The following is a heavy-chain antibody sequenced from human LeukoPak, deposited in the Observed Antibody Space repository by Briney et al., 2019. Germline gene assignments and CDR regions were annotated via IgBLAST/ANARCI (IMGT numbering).Heavy chain of an antibody. CDR3: ALSLWFGELSGLGY. J-gene: IGHJ4*02. CDR1: GGSISSSSYF. D-gene: IGHD3-10*01. V-gene: IGHV4-39*01. Sequence: SETLSLTCTVSGGSISSSSYFWGWIRQPPGKGLEWIGSIYYSGSTYYNPSLKSRVTISVDTSKNQFSLKLSSVTAADTAVYYCALSLWFGELSGLGYWGQGTLVTVSS. CDR2: IYYSGST.